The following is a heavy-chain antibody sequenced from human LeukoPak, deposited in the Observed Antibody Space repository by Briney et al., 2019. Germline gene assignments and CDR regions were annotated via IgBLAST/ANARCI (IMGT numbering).Heavy chain of an antibody. V-gene: IGHV3-11*04. CDR1: GFIFSDYY. D-gene: IGHD2-2*01. J-gene: IGHJ4*02. CDR3: ARGLSTMHY. Sequence: GGSLRLSCAVSGFIFSDYYMSWIRQAPGKGLEWVPYISTSATTTYYTDSVKGRFTISRDDTNDSLYLQMNSLRVEDTAVYYCARGLSTMHYWGQGTLVTVSS. CDR2: ISTSATTT.